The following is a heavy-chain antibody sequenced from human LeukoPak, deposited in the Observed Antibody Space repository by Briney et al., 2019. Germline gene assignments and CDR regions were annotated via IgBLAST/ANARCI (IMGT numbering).Heavy chain of an antibody. D-gene: IGHD3-3*01. Sequence: SETPSLTSTVSGYSISSGYFSGWIRQPPGKRLEWIASISHSGTTYYNPSLKSRVTISLDTSKNQFSLRLSSVTAADTAVYYSIGYHFWSGYSVEWGQGTLVTVSP. V-gene: IGHV4-38-2*02. CDR2: ISHSGTT. J-gene: IGHJ4*02. CDR1: GYSISSGYF. CDR3: IGYHFWSGYSVE.